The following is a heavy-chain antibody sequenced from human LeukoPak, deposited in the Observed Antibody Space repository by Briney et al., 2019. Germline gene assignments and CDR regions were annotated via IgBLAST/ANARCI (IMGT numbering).Heavy chain of an antibody. CDR1: GGTFSSYA. Sequence: GASVKVSCKASGGTFSSYAISWVRQAPGQGLGWMGGIIPIFGTANYAQKFQGRVTITTDESTSTAYMELSSLRSEDTAVYYCARDPEPQLWLHYWGQGTLVTVSS. CDR3: ARDPEPQLWLHY. CDR2: IIPIFGTA. V-gene: IGHV1-69*05. D-gene: IGHD5-18*01. J-gene: IGHJ4*02.